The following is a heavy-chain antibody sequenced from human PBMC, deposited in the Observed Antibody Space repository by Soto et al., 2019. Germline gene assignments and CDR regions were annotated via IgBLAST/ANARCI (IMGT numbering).Heavy chain of an antibody. CDR1: GFIVSYNY. CDR3: AKEIGSVGEYWWGDAFDV. J-gene: IGHJ3*01. CDR2: IYRGGDT. Sequence: EVQLVESGGGLVQPGGSLRLSCAVSGFIVSYNYMSWVRQAPGKGPEWVSVIYRGGDTFYADSVKGRFTISRDNSKNTMQRQMDSLRPDDTAVYYCAKEIGSVGEYWWGDAFDVWGQGTVVTGSS. V-gene: IGHV3-53*04. D-gene: IGHD3-10*01.